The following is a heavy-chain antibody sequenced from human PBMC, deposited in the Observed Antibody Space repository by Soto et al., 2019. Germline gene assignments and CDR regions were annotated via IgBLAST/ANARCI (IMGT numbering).Heavy chain of an antibody. D-gene: IGHD6-19*01. J-gene: IGHJ4*02. CDR2: IYYSGST. Sequence: QLQLQESGPGLVKPSETLSLTCTVSGGSISSSSYYWGWIRQPPGKGLEWIGSIYYSGSTYYNPSLKSRVTISVDTAKTHFSRKLTSVTAADTAVYYCARHEAPSGWYFDCWGQGTLVTVSS. V-gene: IGHV4-39*01. CDR3: ARHEAPSGWYFDC. CDR1: GGSISSSSYY.